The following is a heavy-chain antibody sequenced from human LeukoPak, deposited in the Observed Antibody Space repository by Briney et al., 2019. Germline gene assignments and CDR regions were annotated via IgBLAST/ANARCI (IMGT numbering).Heavy chain of an antibody. CDR2: IYYSGST. J-gene: IGHJ3*02. V-gene: IGHV4-59*01. CDR3: ARDGPAVTPDRDAFDI. CDR1: GGSISSYY. Sequence: SETLSLTCTVSGGSISSYYWSWIRQPPGQGLEWIGYIYYSGSTNYNPSLKSRVTISVDTSKNQFSLKLSSVTAADTAVYYCARDGPAVTPDRDAFDIWGQGTMVTVSS. D-gene: IGHD4-23*01.